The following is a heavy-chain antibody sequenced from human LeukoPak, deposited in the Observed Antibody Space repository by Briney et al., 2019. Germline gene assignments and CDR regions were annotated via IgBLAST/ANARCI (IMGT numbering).Heavy chain of an antibody. CDR1: GYSFSDYY. CDR3: ARPLGSLKEYWWFDP. J-gene: IGHJ5*02. D-gene: IGHD2/OR15-2a*01. Sequence: ASVKVSCTASGYSFSDYYIHWLRQAPGQGLEWMGWINPKSGGTNYAQNFQGRVTMTRDTSSTTVYMELTRLRSDDTAVYYCARPLGSLKEYWWFDPWGQGTLVTVSS. CDR2: INPKSGGT. V-gene: IGHV1-2*02.